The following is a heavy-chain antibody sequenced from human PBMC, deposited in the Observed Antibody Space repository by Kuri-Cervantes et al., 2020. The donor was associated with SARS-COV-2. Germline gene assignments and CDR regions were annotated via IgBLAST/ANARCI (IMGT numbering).Heavy chain of an antibody. V-gene: IGHV1-18*01. CDR1: GYTFTSYG. CDR3: ARGARKLGSGHAFDI. J-gene: IGHJ3*02. CDR2: ISAYNGNT. Sequence: ASVKVSCKASGYTFTSYGISWVRQAPGQGLEWMGWISAYNGNTNYAQKLQGRVTMTTDTSTSTAYMELRSLRSDDTAVYYCARGARKLGSGHAFDIWGQGTMVTVSS. D-gene: IGHD7-27*01.